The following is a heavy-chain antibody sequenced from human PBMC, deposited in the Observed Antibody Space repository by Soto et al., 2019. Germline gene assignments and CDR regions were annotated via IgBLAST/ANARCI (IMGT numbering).Heavy chain of an antibody. CDR2: IIPIFGTA. J-gene: IGHJ4*02. V-gene: IGHV1-69*01. Sequence: QVQLVQSVAEVKKPGSSVKVSCKASGGTFSSYAISWVRQAPGQGLEWMGGIIPIFGTANYAQKFQGRVTITADESTSTAYMELSSLRSEDTAVYYCARDVPIQSITISLRDWGQGTLVTVSS. D-gene: IGHD3-9*01. CDR1: GGTFSSYA. CDR3: ARDVPIQSITISLRD.